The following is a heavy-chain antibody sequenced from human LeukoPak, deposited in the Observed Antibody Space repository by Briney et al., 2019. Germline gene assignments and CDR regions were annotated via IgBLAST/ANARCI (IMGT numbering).Heavy chain of an antibody. CDR2: IYYSGST. D-gene: IGHD6-19*01. J-gene: IGHJ4*02. V-gene: IGHV4-61*10. CDR3: ARDRNGWDSFDY. CDR1: GGSISSGSYY. Sequence: PXQTLSLTCTVSGGSISSGSYYWRWIRQPAGKGLEWIGYIYYSGSTNYNPSLKSRVTISVDTSKNQFSLNLSSVTAADTAVYYCARDRNGWDSFDYWGQGTLVTVSS.